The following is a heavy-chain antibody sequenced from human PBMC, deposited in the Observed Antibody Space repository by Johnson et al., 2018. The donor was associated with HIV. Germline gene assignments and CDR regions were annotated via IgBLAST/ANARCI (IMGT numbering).Heavy chain of an antibody. D-gene: IGHD3-10*01. V-gene: IGHV3-7*05. CDR2: IKEDGSEK. J-gene: IGHJ3*02. CDR3: ARPIARGASDI. CDR1: GFSFSNW. Sequence: VQLVESGGGVVQPGGSLRLSCVASGFSFSNWMNWVRQAPGKGLQWVANIKEDGSEKYYVDSVRGRFTISRDNAKNSLYLQMNSLRVEDTAVYYCARPIARGASDIWGQGTMVTVSS.